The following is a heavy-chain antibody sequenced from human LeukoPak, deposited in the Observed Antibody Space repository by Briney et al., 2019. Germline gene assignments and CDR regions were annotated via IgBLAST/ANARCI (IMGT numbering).Heavy chain of an antibody. CDR1: GYTLTELS. CDR3: ATDVNSYSSSWYDY. Sequence: EASVKVSCKVSGYTLTELSMHWVRQAPGKGLEWMGGFDPEDGETIYAQKFQGRVTMTEDTSTDTAYMELSSLRSEDTAVYYCATDVNSYSSSWYDYWGQGTLVTVSS. J-gene: IGHJ4*02. D-gene: IGHD6-13*01. CDR2: FDPEDGET. V-gene: IGHV1-24*01.